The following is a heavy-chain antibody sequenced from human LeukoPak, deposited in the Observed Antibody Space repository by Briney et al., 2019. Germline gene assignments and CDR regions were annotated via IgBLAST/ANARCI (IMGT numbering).Heavy chain of an antibody. CDR3: AELGIIGGG. V-gene: IGHV3-48*03. Sequence: GGSLRLSCAASGFTFSSYEMNWVRQAPGKGLEGVSYISSNGINIYYADSVKGRFTISRDNAKNSLYLQMNSLRAENTAVYYCAELGIIGGGWGKGTTVTIS. CDR2: ISSNGINI. J-gene: IGHJ6*03. CDR1: GFTFSSYE. D-gene: IGHD3-16*01.